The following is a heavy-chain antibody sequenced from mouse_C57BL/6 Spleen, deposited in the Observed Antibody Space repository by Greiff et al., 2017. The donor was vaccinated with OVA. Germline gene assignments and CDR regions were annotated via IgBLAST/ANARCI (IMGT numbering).Heavy chain of an antibody. D-gene: IGHD2-1*01. Sequence: VKLVESGPGLVQPSQSLSITCTVSGFSLTSYGVHWVRQSPGKGLEWLGVIWSGGSTDYNAAFISRLSISKDNSKSQVFFKMNSLQADDTAIYYCASYGNYWYFDVWGTGTTVTVSS. CDR1: GFSLTSYG. J-gene: IGHJ1*03. CDR2: IWSGGST. CDR3: ASYGNYWYFDV. V-gene: IGHV2-2*01.